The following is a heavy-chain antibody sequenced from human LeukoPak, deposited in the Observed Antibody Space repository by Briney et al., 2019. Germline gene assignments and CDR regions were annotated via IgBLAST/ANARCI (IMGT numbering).Heavy chain of an antibody. CDR3: VRGCSDTCYRFDY. D-gene: IGHD2-15*01. Sequence: PGGSLRLSCAASGFTFSSSALSWVRQAPGKGLEWVSAISGGGGTTYYADSVKGRFIISRDNSKNTLYLQMNSLRAEDTAIYYCVRGCSDTCYRFDYWGQGTLVTVSS. J-gene: IGHJ4*02. V-gene: IGHV3-23*01. CDR1: GFTFSSSA. CDR2: ISGGGGTT.